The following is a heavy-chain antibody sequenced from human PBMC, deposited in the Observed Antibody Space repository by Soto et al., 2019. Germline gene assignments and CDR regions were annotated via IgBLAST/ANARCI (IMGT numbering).Heavy chain of an antibody. J-gene: IGHJ4*02. CDR2: INHSGST. CDR1: GGSFSGYY. V-gene: IGHV4-34*01. D-gene: IGHD3-16*01. Sequence: SETLSLTCAVYGGSFSGYYWSWIRQPPGKGLEWIGEINHSGSTNYNPSLKSRVTISVDTSKNQFSLKLSSVTAADTAVYYCARGRYDYVWGVRFDYWGQGTLVTVS. CDR3: ARGRYDYVWGVRFDY.